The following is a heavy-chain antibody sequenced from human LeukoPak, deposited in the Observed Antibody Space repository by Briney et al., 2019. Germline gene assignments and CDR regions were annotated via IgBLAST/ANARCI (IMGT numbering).Heavy chain of an antibody. CDR1: GYTFTSYY. CDR2: INPSGGSI. V-gene: IGHV1-46*01. CDR3: ARGYCSSTSCYYYFDY. J-gene: IGHJ4*02. Sequence: ASVKVSCKASGYTFTSYYMHWMRQTPGQGLEWMGIINPSGGSISYAQKFQGRVTITTDTSTSTVYMELSSLRSEDTAVYYCARGYCSSTSCYYYFDYWGQGTLVTVSS. D-gene: IGHD2-2*01.